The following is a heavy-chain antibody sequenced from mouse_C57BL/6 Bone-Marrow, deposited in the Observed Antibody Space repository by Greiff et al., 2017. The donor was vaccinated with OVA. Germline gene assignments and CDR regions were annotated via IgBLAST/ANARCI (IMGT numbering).Heavy chain of an antibody. V-gene: IGHV1-82*01. D-gene: IGHD2-4*01. CDR2: IYPGDGDT. CDR1: GYAFSSSW. Sequence: QVQLQQSGPELVKPGASVTISCKASGYAFSSSWMNWVKQRPGKGLEWIGRIYPGDGDTNYNGKFKGKATLTADKSSSTAYMQLSSLTSEDAAVYFCARWGDYDWFAYWGQGTLVTVSA. J-gene: IGHJ3*01. CDR3: ARWGDYDWFAY.